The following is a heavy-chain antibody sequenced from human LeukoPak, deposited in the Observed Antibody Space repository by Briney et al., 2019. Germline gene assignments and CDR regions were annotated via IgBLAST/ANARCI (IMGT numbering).Heavy chain of an antibody. D-gene: IGHD3-22*01. J-gene: IGHJ4*02. CDR3: VTVEREYFDTSGYFDY. CDR2: FDPEDGQI. Sequence: ASVKVSCKVSGYTLTEFSMHWVRQAPGKGLEWMGGFDPEDGQIIYAQNFEGRVTMTEDTSTDASYMELSSLRSEDTAVYYCVTVEREYFDTSGYFDYWGQGTLVTVSS. V-gene: IGHV1-24*01. CDR1: GYTLTEFS.